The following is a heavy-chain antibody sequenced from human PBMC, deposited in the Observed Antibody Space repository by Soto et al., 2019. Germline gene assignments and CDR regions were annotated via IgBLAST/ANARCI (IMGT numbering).Heavy chain of an antibody. D-gene: IGHD3-10*01. J-gene: IGHJ5*02. V-gene: IGHV5-51*01. CDR2: IYPGDSNT. CDR3: ARARLSRSWWFDP. Sequence: GESLKISCKGSGYSITSYWIGWVRQMPGKGLEWMGIIYPGDSNTRYSPSFQGQVTISADKSISTAYLQWSSLKASDTAVYYCARARLSRSWWFDPWGQGTLVTVSS. CDR1: GYSITSYW.